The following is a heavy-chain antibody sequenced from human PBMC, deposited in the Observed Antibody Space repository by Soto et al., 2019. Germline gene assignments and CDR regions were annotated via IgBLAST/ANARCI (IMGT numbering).Heavy chain of an antibody. CDR3: ARGGRHTGCPPYGMDV. CDR1: GFTFSSYA. D-gene: IGHD1-26*01. CDR2: ISYDGSNK. Sequence: QVQLVESGGGVVQPGRSLRLSCAASGFTFSSYAMHWVRQAPGKGLEWVAVISYDGSNKYYADSVKGRFTISRDNSKNXLDLQTSSVRAEATAGYYCARGGRHTGCPPYGMDVWGRGATVTASS. J-gene: IGHJ6*02. V-gene: IGHV3-30-3*01.